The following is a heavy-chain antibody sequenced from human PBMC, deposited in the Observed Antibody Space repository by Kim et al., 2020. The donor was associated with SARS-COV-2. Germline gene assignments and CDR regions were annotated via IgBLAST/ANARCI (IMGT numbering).Heavy chain of an antibody. CDR3: ARGGVWCRELSEDD. D-gene: IGHD3-10*01. J-gene: IGHJ4*02. V-gene: IGHV1-3*01. Sequence: ASVKVSCKASGYTFTSYDMHWVRQAPGQRLEWMGWINAGNGNTKYSQKFQGRVTITRDTSASTAYMELSSLRSEDTAVYYCARGGVWCRELSEDDWGQGTLVTVSS. CDR2: INAGNGNT. CDR1: GYTFTSYD.